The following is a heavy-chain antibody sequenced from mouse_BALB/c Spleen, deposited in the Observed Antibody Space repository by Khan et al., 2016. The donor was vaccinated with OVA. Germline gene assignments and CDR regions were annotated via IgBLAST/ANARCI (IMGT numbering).Heavy chain of an antibody. CDR2: INTYTGEP. V-gene: IGHV9-3-1*01. D-gene: IGHD1-1*02. Sequence: QIQLVQSGPEVKKPGETVKISCKASGYSFTNYGMNWVRQAPGKGLKWMGWINTYTGEPKYADDFKGRFAFSLETSASTAYLQINNLKNEDTATYFWASGGYWYFDVWGAGTTVTVSS. CDR3: ASGGYWYFDV. CDR1: GYSFTNYG. J-gene: IGHJ1*01.